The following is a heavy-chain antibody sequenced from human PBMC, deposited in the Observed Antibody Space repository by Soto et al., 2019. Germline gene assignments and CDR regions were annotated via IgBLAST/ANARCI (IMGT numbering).Heavy chain of an antibody. CDR1: GFTFSSYW. V-gene: IGHV3-7*03. CDR3: ASNYYGSGPGGSYYYYYGMDV. CDR2: IKQDGSEK. J-gene: IGHJ6*02. D-gene: IGHD3-10*01. Sequence: PGGSLSLSCAASGFTFSSYWMSWVRQAPGKGLEWVANIKQDGSEKYYVDSVKGRFTISRDNAKNSLYLQMNSLRAEDTAVYYCASNYYGSGPGGSYYYYYGMDVWGQGTTVTVSS.